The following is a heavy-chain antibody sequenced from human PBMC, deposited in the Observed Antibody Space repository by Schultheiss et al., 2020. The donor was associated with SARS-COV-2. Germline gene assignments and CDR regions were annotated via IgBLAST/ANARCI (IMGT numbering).Heavy chain of an antibody. V-gene: IGHV1-69*06. CDR3: ALPRGGYIGR. Sequence: SVKVSCKASGYPFADYYMHWVRQAPGQGLEWMGGIIPIFGTANYAQKFQGRVTITADKSTSTAYMELSSLRSEDTAVYYCALPRGGYIGRWGQGTLVTVSS. D-gene: IGHD5-12*01. J-gene: IGHJ4*02. CDR1: GYPFADYY. CDR2: IIPIFGTA.